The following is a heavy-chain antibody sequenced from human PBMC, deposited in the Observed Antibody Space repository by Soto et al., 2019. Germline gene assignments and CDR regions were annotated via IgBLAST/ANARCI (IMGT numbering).Heavy chain of an antibody. V-gene: IGHV3-43D*04. CDR3: AKGGGYTYDLLSY. CDR1: GFPFDDYA. J-gene: IGHJ4*02. Sequence: VSLRLSCAASGFPFDDYAMNWVRQTPGKGLEWVSLIDWDGGSTYYADSVKGRFTISRDNSKNSLYLQMNSLRAEDTALYYCAKGGGYTYDLLSYWGQGTLVTVSS. CDR2: IDWDGGST. D-gene: IGHD5-18*01.